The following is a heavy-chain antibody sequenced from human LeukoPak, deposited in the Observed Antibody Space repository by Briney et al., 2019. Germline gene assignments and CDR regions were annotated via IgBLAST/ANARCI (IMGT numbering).Heavy chain of an antibody. CDR1: GFTFSSYA. D-gene: IGHD3-9*01. J-gene: IGHJ4*02. CDR3: ARDRGLTSDY. V-gene: IGHV3-74*01. CDR2: INSDGSSI. Sequence: GGSLRLSCAASGFTFSSYAMHWVRQAPGKGLVWVSHINSDGSSINYAESVKGRFTISRDNAKNTLYLQMNSLRAEDTAVYYCARDRGLTSDYWGQGTLVTVSS.